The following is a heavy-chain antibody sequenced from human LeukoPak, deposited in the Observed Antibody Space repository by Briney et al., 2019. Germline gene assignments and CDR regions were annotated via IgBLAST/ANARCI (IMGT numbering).Heavy chain of an antibody. CDR3: TGSFGELSFFAH. V-gene: IGHV3-49*04. Sequence: GGSLRLSCAASGFKFDDYGMSWVRQAPGKGLEWVGFIRSKAYGGTTEYAASVKGRFTISRDDSKSIAYLQVNSLKTEDTAVYYCTGSFGELSFFAHWGQGTLVTVSS. CDR2: IRSKAYGGTT. CDR1: GFKFDDYG. J-gene: IGHJ4*02. D-gene: IGHD3-10*01.